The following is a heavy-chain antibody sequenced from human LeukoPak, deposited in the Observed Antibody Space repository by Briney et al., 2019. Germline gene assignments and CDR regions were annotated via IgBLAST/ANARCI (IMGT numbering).Heavy chain of an antibody. V-gene: IGHV4-4*02. D-gene: IGHD1-14*01. CDR3: ARDLSDSGPYYYGMDV. Sequence: SGTLSLTCAVSGGSISSSNWWSWVRQPPGKGLEWIGGIYHSGSTNYNPSLKSRVTISVDKSKNQFSLKLSSVTAADTAVYYCARDLSDSGPYYYGMDVWGQGTTVTVSS. CDR2: IYHSGST. J-gene: IGHJ6*02. CDR1: GGSISSSNW.